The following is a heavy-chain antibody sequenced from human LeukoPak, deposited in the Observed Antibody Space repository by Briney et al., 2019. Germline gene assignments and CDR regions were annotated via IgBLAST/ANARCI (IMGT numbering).Heavy chain of an antibody. CDR1: GGSISSSNYY. CDR2: IYYSGST. D-gene: IGHD2-15*01. Sequence: PSETLSLTCTVSGGSISSSNYYWGWIRQPPGKELEWIGSIYYSGSTYYNPSLKSRVTISVDTSKNQFSLKLSSVTAADTAVFYCARHRGCSGGSCYRYFDYWGQGTLVTASS. J-gene: IGHJ4*02. CDR3: ARHRGCSGGSCYRYFDY. V-gene: IGHV4-39*01.